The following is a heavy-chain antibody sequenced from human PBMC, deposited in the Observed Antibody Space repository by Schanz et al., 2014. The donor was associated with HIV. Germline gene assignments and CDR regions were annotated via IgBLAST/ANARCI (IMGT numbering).Heavy chain of an antibody. J-gene: IGHJ6*02. D-gene: IGHD2-8*01. V-gene: IGHV3-11*01. Sequence: QVQLVESGGGLVKPGGSLRLSCAASGFTFSDYYMSWIRQAPGKGLEWVSYISSSGSTIYYADSVKGRFTIFRDNSKNTLYLQMNSLRADDTAVYYCANSGYCTNGVCYTRGDGTDVWGRGTTVTVSS. CDR2: ISSSGSTI. CDR3: ANSGYCTNGVCYTRGDGTDV. CDR1: GFTFSDYY.